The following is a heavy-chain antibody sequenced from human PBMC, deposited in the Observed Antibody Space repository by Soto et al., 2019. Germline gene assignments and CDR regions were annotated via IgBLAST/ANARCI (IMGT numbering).Heavy chain of an antibody. J-gene: IGHJ6*02. CDR1: GYTLTELS. CDR2: FDPEDGET. V-gene: IGHV1-24*01. D-gene: IGHD6-13*01. Sequence: GASVKVACKVSGYTLTELSMHWVRQAPGKVLEWMGGFDPEDGETIYAQKFQGRVTMTEDTSTDTAYMELSSLRSEDTAVYYCATGCARAAAGIICYYYYGMDVWGQGTTVTVSS. CDR3: ATGCARAAAGIICYYYYGMDV.